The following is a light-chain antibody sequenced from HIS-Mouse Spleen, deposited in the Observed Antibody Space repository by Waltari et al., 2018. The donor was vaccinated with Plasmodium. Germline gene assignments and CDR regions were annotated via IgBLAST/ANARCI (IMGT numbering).Light chain of an antibody. J-gene: IGKJ1*01. Sequence: DIQMTQSPSSLSASVGDRVTITCLASQSISSYLNWYQQKPGKAPKLLIYAASSLQSGVPSRFSGSRSGTDFTLTISSLQPEDFATYYCQQNYNTWTFGQGTKVEIK. CDR1: QSISSY. CDR3: QQNYNTWT. V-gene: IGKV1-39*01. CDR2: AAS.